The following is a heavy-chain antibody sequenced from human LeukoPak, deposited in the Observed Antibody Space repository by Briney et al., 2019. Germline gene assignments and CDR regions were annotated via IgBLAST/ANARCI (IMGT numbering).Heavy chain of an antibody. CDR3: AREDIRLDYFDY. Sequence: GGSLRLSCAASGFTFSSYEMNWVRQAAGRGLEWVSYISGSGVTMYYADSVKGRFTISRDDAKNSLYLQMNSLRAEDTAVYYCAREDIRLDYFDYWGQGTLVTVSS. D-gene: IGHD6-19*01. J-gene: IGHJ4*02. V-gene: IGHV3-48*03. CDR1: GFTFSSYE. CDR2: ISGSGVTM.